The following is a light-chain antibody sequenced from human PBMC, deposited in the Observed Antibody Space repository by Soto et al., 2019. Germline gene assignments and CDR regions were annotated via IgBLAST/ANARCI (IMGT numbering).Light chain of an antibody. J-gene: IGKJ1*01. Sequence: EIVLTQSPGTLSLSPGERATLSCRTSQSVTTSYLAWYQQKPGQAPRLLIYGTSNRATGIPDRFSGSGSATDFTRTISRLEPEDFAVYYCHQYGDSPQPFGQGTKVEI. CDR2: GTS. CDR1: QSVTTSY. CDR3: HQYGDSPQP. V-gene: IGKV3-20*01.